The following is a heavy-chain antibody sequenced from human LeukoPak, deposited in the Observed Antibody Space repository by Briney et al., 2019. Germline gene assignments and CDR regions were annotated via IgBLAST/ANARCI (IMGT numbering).Heavy chain of an antibody. Sequence: GASVKVSCKASGYIFTDDAIQWVRQAPGHEVEWMGWINAGKGKTKYSQKFQGRVTITRDTSASTAYTELSGLRSEDKAVYYCARARWTSTVTTYYLDYWGQGTLVTVSS. CDR3: ARARWTSTVTTYYLDY. J-gene: IGHJ4*02. CDR2: INAGKGKT. V-gene: IGHV1-3*01. D-gene: IGHD4-17*01. CDR1: GYIFTDDA.